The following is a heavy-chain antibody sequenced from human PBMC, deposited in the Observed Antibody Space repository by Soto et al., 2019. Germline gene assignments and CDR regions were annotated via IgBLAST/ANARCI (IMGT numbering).Heavy chain of an antibody. J-gene: IGHJ4*02. V-gene: IGHV3-7*03. CDR2: IKQDGSDK. CDR3: ARDDLSGSPDY. CDR1: GFTFSSYW. Sequence: VSLRLSCAASGFTFSSYWMSWVRQAPGKGLEWVANIKQDGSDKYYVDSVKGRFTISRDNAKNSLYLQMNSLRAEDTAVYYCARDDLSGSPDYWGQGTLVTVSS. D-gene: IGHD1-26*01.